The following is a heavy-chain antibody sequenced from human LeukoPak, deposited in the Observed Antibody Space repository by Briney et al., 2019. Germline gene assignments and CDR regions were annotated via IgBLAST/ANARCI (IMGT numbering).Heavy chain of an antibody. CDR1: GYTFTSYG. J-gene: IGHJ4*02. CDR3: ASGKDSGNFDY. Sequence: ASVKVSCKASGYTFTSYGISWVRQGSGQGLEWMGWISAYNGNTNYAQKLQGRVTMTTDTSTSTAYMELRSLRSDDTAVYYCASGKDSGNFDYWGQGILVTVSS. D-gene: IGHD1-26*01. V-gene: IGHV1-18*01. CDR2: ISAYNGNT.